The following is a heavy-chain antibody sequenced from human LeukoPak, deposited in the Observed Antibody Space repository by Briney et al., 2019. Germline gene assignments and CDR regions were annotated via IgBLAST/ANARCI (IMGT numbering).Heavy chain of an antibody. D-gene: IGHD3-22*01. J-gene: IGHJ4*02. CDR1: GYTFTSYD. Sequence: GASVKVSCKASGYTFTSYDINWVRQATGQGLEWMGWMNPNSGNTGYAQKFQGRVTITRNTSISTAYMELSRLRSDDTTVYYCARDRNYDSSGSIDYWGQGTLVTVSS. CDR2: MNPNSGNT. CDR3: ARDRNYDSSGSIDY. V-gene: IGHV1-8*03.